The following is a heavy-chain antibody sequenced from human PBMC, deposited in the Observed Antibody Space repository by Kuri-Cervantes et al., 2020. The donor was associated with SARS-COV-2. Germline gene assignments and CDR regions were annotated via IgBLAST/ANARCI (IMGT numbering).Heavy chain of an antibody. Sequence: SETLSLTCTVSGGSISSHYWSWIRQPPGKGLEWIGYIYYSGSTNYNPSLKSRVTISVDTSKNQFSLKLSSVTAADTAVYYCARLDSNGPDYWGQGTLVTVSS. CDR2: IYYSGST. D-gene: IGHD4-11*01. J-gene: IGHJ4*02. CDR3: ARLDSNGPDY. CDR1: GGSISSHY. V-gene: IGHV4-59*11.